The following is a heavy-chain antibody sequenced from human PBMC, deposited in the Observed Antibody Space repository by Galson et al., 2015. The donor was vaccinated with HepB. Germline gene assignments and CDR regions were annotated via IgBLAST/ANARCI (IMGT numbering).Heavy chain of an antibody. Sequence: PALVKPTQTLTLTCTFSGFSLSTSGMCVSWIRQPPGKALEWLALIDWDDDKYYSTSLKTRLTISKDTSKNQVVLTMTNMDPVDTATYYCARKDPGYSSSSGAFDIWGQGTMVTVSS. CDR1: GFSLSTSGMC. V-gene: IGHV2-70*01. CDR3: ARKDPGYSSSSGAFDI. D-gene: IGHD6-13*01. J-gene: IGHJ3*02. CDR2: IDWDDDK.